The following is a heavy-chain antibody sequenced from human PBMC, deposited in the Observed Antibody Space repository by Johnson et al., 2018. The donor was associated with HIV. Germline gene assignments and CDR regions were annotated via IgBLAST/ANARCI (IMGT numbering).Heavy chain of an antibody. CDR2: IYSGGTT. D-gene: IGHD6-25*01. V-gene: IGHV3-66*01. CDR3: SVYFGTAFDF. Sequence: VQLVESGGGLVQPGGSLRLSCAASGFTVSSNYMSWVRQAPGKGLEWVSAIYSGGTTYYADSVKGRFTISRDNSKSTLYLQMNSLRAEDTAVYYCSVYFGTAFDFWGQGTMVTVSS. CDR1: GFTVSSNY. J-gene: IGHJ3*01.